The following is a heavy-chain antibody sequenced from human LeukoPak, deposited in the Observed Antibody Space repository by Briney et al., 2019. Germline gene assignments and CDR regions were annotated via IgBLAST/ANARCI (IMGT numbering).Heavy chain of an antibody. CDR2: ISYDGNTK. Sequence: PGGSLRLSCAASGLTFSTYGTHWVRQAPGKGLEWVAGISYDGNTKYYAGSVKGRFTVSRDNSKNTLYLQMNSLRTEDTAVYYCAKEYYYDSSGSSDYWGQGTLVTVSS. J-gene: IGHJ4*02. D-gene: IGHD3-22*01. V-gene: IGHV3-30*18. CDR1: GLTFSTYG. CDR3: AKEYYYDSSGSSDY.